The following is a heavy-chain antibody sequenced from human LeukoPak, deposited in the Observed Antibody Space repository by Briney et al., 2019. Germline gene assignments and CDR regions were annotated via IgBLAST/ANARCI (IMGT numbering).Heavy chain of an antibody. Sequence: SVKVSCKASGGTFSSYAISWVRRAPGQGLEWMGRIIPIFGTANYAQKFQGRVTITTDESTSTAYMELSSLRSEDTAVYYCASSPSTPVNNWNYEEDRYYFDYWGQGTLVTVSS. CDR1: GGTFSSYA. D-gene: IGHD1-7*01. J-gene: IGHJ4*02. V-gene: IGHV1-69*05. CDR3: ASSPSTPVNNWNYEEDRYYFDY. CDR2: IIPIFGTA.